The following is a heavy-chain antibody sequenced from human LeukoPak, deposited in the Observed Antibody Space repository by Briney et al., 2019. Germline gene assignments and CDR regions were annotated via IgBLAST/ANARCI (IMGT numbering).Heavy chain of an antibody. Sequence: GESLKISCKGSGYSFTSYWIGWGRQMPGTGLEWMGFFYPGDSDTRYSPSFQGRVTISADKSISTAYLQWSSLKASDTAMYYCARFGYCSSTSCYGGDYWGQGTLVTVSS. V-gene: IGHV5-51*01. J-gene: IGHJ4*02. CDR2: FYPGDSDT. CDR1: GYSFTSYW. CDR3: ARFGYCSSTSCYGGDY. D-gene: IGHD2-2*01.